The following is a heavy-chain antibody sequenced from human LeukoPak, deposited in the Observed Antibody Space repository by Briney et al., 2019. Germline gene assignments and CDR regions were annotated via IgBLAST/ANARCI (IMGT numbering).Heavy chain of an antibody. Sequence: GGSLRLSCAASGFTVDSNYLSWVRQAPGKGLEWVSTIYTGGNTYYAASVKGRFTISRDFSKNTVFLHMNSLRAEDTAMYYCARGGDSGYYDYFDYWGQGALVTVSS. J-gene: IGHJ4*02. CDR1: GFTVDSNY. V-gene: IGHV3-53*01. D-gene: IGHD3-22*01. CDR3: ARGGDSGYYDYFDY. CDR2: IYTGGNT.